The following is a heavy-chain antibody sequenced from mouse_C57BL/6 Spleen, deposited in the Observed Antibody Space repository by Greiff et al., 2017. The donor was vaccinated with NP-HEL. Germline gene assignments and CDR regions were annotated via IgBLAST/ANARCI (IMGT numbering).Heavy chain of an antibody. CDR1: GYAFSSSW. CDR2: IYPGDGDT. J-gene: IGHJ2*01. V-gene: IGHV1-82*01. D-gene: IGHD1-1*01. Sequence: LVESGPELVKPGASVKISCKASGYAFSSSWMNWVKQRPGKGLEWIGRIYPGDGDTNYNGKFKGKATLTADKSSSTAYMQLSSLTSEDSAVYFCAREETTPDDWGQGTTLTVSS. CDR3: AREETTPDD.